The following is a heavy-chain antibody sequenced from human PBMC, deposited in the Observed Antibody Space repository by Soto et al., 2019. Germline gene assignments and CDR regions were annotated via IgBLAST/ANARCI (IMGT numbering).Heavy chain of an antibody. CDR1: GGSISSGYS. V-gene: IGHV4-30-2*01. J-gene: IGHJ5*02. CDR3: ARGYCSISSCSNWLDP. Sequence: QLQLQESGSGLVKPSQTLSLTCAVSGGSISSGYSWSWIRQPPGKGLEWIGYIYHSAITYYNPSLKSRVTISVDRSKNQFSLKLSSVTAADTAVYYCARGYCSISSCSNWLDPWGQGTLVTVSS. D-gene: IGHD2-2*01. CDR2: IYHSAIT.